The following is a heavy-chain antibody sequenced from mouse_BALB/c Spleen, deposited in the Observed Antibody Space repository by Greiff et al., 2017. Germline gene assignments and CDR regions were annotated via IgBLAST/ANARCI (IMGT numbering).Heavy chain of an antibody. J-gene: IGHJ2*01. D-gene: IGHD1-2*01. CDR3: ARDYYGYYFDY. CDR1: GYTFTDYA. CDR2: ISTYYGDA. V-gene: IGHV1S137*01. Sequence: QGQLKESGAELVRPGVSVKISCKGSGYTFTDYAMHWVKQSHAKSLEWIGVISTYYGDASYNQKFKGKATMTVDKSSSTAYMELARLTSEDSAIYYCARDYYGYYFDYWGQGTTLTVSS.